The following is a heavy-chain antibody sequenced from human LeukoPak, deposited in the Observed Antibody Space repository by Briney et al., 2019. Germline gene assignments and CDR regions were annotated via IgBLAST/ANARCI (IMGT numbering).Heavy chain of an antibody. CDR3: TRGLYWSDP. J-gene: IGHJ5*02. CDR1: GVSISSHY. V-gene: IGHV4-59*11. CDR2: LSDSGNT. Sequence: PSETLSLTCTVSGVSISSHYWTWIRQPPGKGLEWTGYLSDSGNTNYNPSLKGRVTISVDTSKNQVSLKLTSVTAADTAVYYCTRGLYWSDPWGPGTLVTVSS.